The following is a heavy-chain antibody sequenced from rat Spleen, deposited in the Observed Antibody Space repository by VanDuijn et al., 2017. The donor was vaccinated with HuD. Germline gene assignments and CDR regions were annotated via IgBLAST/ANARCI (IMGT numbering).Heavy chain of an antibody. CDR2: ISYGDRSGHSST. CDR1: GFTFSDYG. Sequence: EVQLVESGGGLVQPGRSLKLSCAASGFTFSDYGVAWVRQAPTKGLEWVATISYGDRSGHSSTYYRDSVKGRFTISRDNAKSTLSLQMDSLRSEDTATYYCARRHYGYTDYFDYWGQGVMVTVSS. D-gene: IGHD1-6*01. J-gene: IGHJ2*01. CDR3: ARRHYGYTDYFDY. V-gene: IGHV5-29*01.